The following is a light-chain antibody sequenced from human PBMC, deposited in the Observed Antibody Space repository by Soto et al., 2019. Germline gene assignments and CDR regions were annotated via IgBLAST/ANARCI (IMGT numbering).Light chain of an antibody. CDR1: QSVRSN. CDR3: QQYNNWPPT. CDR2: GAS. J-gene: IGKJ1*01. Sequence: EVVMTQSPATLSVSPGERATLSCRASQSVRSNLAWYQQKPGQTPRLLIYGASTRATGIPARFSGSGSGTEFTLTISSLQSEDFAVYYCQQYNNWPPTFGQGTKVDTK. V-gene: IGKV3-15*01.